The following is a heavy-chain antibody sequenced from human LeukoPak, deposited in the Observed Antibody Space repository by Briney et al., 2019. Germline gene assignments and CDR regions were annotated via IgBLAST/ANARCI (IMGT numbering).Heavy chain of an antibody. CDR2: IYYSGST. CDR3: AIGGGIAAAGPHYYYYYMDV. CDR1: GGSISSYY. Sequence: KPSETLSLTCTVSGGSISSYYWSWIRQPPGKGLGWIGYIYYSGSTNYSPSLKSRVTISVDTSKNQFSLKLSSVTAADTAVYYCAIGGGIAAAGPHYYYYYMDVWGKGTTVTVSS. D-gene: IGHD6-13*01. V-gene: IGHV4-59*01. J-gene: IGHJ6*03.